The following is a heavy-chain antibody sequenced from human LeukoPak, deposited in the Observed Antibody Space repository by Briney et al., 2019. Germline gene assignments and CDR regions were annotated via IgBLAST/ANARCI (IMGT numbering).Heavy chain of an antibody. CDR2: IFYIGTT. CDR3: ARFSYDSGPYNWFDP. D-gene: IGHD3-3*01. CDR1: GGSISSGSYY. J-gene: IGHJ5*02. Sequence: PSQTLSLTCTVSGGSISSGSYYWSWIRQPPGKGLEHIGYIFYIGTTSYNPSLRSRVTISVDRLKNQFSLKLTSVTAADTAVYYCARFSYDSGPYNWFDPWGQGILVTVSS. V-gene: IGHV4-61*01.